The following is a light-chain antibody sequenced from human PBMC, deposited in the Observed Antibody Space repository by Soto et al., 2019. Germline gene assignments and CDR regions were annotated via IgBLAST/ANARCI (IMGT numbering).Light chain of an antibody. V-gene: IGKV1-17*01. Sequence: IQVTQSPSSLSASVGDRVTITCRASQAIRTDLGWYQQKPGKAPKLLIYAASTLQGGVPSRFSGSGSGTEFTLTISSLQPEDFATYYCQQLNSYPPFGQGTRLEIK. CDR2: AAS. J-gene: IGKJ5*01. CDR1: QAIRTD. CDR3: QQLNSYPP.